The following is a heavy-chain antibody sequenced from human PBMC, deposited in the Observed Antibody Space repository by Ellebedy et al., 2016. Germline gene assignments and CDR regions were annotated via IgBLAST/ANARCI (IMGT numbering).Heavy chain of an antibody. Sequence: GGSLRLSCAASGFTVRSNYMSWVRQAPGKGLEWVSVIYSGGSTYYADSVKGRFTISRDNSKNTLYLQMNSLRAEETAVYYCASLPIVGATDDYWGQGTLVTVSS. CDR3: ASLPIVGATDDY. D-gene: IGHD1-26*01. J-gene: IGHJ4*02. CDR1: GFTVRSNY. V-gene: IGHV3-66*01. CDR2: IYSGGST.